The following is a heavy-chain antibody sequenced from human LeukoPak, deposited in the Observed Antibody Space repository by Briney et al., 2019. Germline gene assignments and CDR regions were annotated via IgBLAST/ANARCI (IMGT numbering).Heavy chain of an antibody. J-gene: IGHJ4*02. CDR1: GDFITAYY. V-gene: IGHV4-59*01. CDR3: AGNTATVFDY. Sequence: PSETLSLTCTVSGDFITAYYWSWIRQSPGKGLEWIGYVYYTGSTEYNPSLGSRVTISLDMSKHQFSLNLTSVTAADTAVYFCAGNTATVFDYWGQGALVTVSS. D-gene: IGHD2-21*02. CDR2: VYYTGST.